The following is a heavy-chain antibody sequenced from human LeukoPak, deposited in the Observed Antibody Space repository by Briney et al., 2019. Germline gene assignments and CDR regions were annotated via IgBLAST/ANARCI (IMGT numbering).Heavy chain of an antibody. CDR3: AMEKWLRPIDY. J-gene: IGHJ4*02. CDR1: GGSFSGYY. CDR2: INHSGST. D-gene: IGHD5-12*01. V-gene: IGHV4-34*01. Sequence: SETLSLTCAVYGGSFSGYYWSWIRQPLGKGLEWIGEINHSGSTNYNPSLKSRVTISVDTSKNQFSLKLSSVTAADTAVYYCAMEKWLRPIDYWGQGTLVTVSS.